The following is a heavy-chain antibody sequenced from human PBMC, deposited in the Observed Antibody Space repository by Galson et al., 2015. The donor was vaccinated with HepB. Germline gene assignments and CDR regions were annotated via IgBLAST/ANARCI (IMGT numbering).Heavy chain of an antibody. CDR1: GYTLTELS. CDR3: ARGGCSGGSCYPFGY. V-gene: IGHV1-69*10. D-gene: IGHD2-15*01. Sequence: SVKVSCKVSGYTLTELSMHWVRQAPGKGLEWMGGIIPILGIANYAQKFQGRVTITADKSTSTAYMELSSLRSEDTAVYYCARGGCSGGSCYPFGYWGQGTLVTVSS. CDR2: IIPILGIA. J-gene: IGHJ4*02.